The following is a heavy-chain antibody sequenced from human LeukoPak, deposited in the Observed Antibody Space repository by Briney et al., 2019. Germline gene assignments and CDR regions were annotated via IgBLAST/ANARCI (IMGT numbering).Heavy chain of an antibody. J-gene: IGHJ6*03. V-gene: IGHV3-11*04. CDR3: ASPAFGELFTNYYYYMDV. CDR1: GFTFSDYY. D-gene: IGHD3-10*01. Sequence: GGSLRLSCAASGFTFSDYYMSWIRQAPGKGLEWVSYISSSGSTIYYADSVKGRFTISRDNAKNSLYLQMNSLRAEDTAVYYCASPAFGELFTNYYYYMDVWGKGTTVTVSS. CDR2: ISSSGSTI.